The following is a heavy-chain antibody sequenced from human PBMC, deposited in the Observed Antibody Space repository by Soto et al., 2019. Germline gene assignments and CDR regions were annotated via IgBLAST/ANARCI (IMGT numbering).Heavy chain of an antibody. Sequence: EAQVLESGGGLVQPGGSLRLSCLASGFTFSTYLMGWVRQAPGKGLEWVSGISGAGGSTSYADSVKGRLTISRDNSKNTLYLQMNSLRAEDTAVYYCTKGWGDYWGQGTLVTVSS. CDR1: GFTFSTYL. V-gene: IGHV3-23*01. CDR3: TKGWGDY. J-gene: IGHJ4*02. D-gene: IGHD3-16*01. CDR2: ISGAGGST.